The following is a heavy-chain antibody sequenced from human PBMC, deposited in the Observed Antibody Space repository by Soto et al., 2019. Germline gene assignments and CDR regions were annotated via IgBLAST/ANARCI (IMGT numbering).Heavy chain of an antibody. CDR2: ISWNSGSI. D-gene: IGHD3-10*01. CDR3: EKGLGIGPHYYGMDV. Sequence: PGGSLRLSCAPSGFTFSTYWMTWLRQAPGKGLEWVSGISWNSGSIGYADSVKGRFTISRDNAKNSLYLQMNSLRAEDTALYYCEKGLGIGPHYYGMDVWGQGTTVTVSS. V-gene: IGHV3-9*01. CDR1: GFTFSTYW. J-gene: IGHJ6*02.